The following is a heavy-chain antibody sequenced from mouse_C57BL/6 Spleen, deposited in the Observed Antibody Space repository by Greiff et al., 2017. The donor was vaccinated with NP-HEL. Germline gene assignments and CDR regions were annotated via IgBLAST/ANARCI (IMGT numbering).Heavy chain of an antibody. CDR3: ARGQLRSWFAY. CDR2: ISYDGSN. J-gene: IGHJ3*01. CDR1: GYSITSGYY. V-gene: IGHV3-6*01. Sequence: EVKLMESGPGLVKPSQSLSLTCSVTGYSITSGYYWNWIRQFPGNKLEWMGYISYDGSNNYNPSLKNRISITRDTSKNQFFLKLNSVTTEDTATYYCARGQLRSWFAYWGQGTLVTVSA. D-gene: IGHD3-2*02.